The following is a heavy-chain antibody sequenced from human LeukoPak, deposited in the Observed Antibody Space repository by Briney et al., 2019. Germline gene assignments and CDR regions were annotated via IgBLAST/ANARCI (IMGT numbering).Heavy chain of an antibody. D-gene: IGHD6-19*01. CDR2: MYSCGST. J-gene: IGHJ4*02. CDR3: ARDKMSSGWYGSTCFDY. CDR1: GFTVSSSY. V-gene: IGHV3-66*01. Sequence: GGSLRLSCAASGFTVSSSYMSWVRQAPGKGLGWVSVMYSCGSTYYADSVKGRFTISRDNAKNSLYLQMNSLRAEDTAVYYCARDKMSSGWYGSTCFDYWGQGTLVTVSS.